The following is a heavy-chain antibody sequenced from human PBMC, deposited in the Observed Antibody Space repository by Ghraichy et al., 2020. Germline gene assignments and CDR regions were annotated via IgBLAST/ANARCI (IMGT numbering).Heavy chain of an antibody. V-gene: IGHV4-59*01. J-gene: IGHJ6*02. Sequence: ETLSLTCTVSGGSISSYYWSWIRQPPGKGLEWIGYIYYSGSTNYNPSLKSRVTISVDTPKNQFSLKLSSVTAADTAVYYCARGSPDYYYYGMDVWGQGTTVTVSS. CDR1: GGSISSYY. CDR2: IYYSGST. CDR3: ARGSPDYYYYGMDV.